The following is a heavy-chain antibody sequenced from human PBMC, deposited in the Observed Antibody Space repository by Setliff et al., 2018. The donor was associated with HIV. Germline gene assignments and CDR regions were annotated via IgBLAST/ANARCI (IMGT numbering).Heavy chain of an antibody. CDR3: ARSTHY. V-gene: IGHV3-48*03. CDR2: ISGSGGTI. Sequence: GGPLRLSCAASGFTLTSFGMHWVRQAPGKGLEWVSYISGSGGTIYYADSVKGRFTISRDNAKKSLYLQVNSLRAEDTAVYYCARSTHYWGQGTLVTVSS. CDR1: GFTLTSFG. J-gene: IGHJ4*02.